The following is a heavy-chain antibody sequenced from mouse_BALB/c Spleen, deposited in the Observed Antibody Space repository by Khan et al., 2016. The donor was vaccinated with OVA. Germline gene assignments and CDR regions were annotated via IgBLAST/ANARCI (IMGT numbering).Heavy chain of an antibody. Sequence: EVQLQESGPGLVKPSQSLSLACTVTGYSITSDYAWNWIRQFPGNKLEWMGYISYSGSTSYNPSLNSRISITRDTSKNQFFLQLKTVTNEDTATYYCARSIMANWGQGTTLTVSS. CDR2: ISYSGST. J-gene: IGHJ2*01. V-gene: IGHV3-2*02. CDR1: GYSITSDYA. CDR3: ARSIMAN.